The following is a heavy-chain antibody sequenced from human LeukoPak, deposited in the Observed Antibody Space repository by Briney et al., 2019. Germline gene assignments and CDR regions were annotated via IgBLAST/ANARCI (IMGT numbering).Heavy chain of an antibody. CDR2: IYYSGST. D-gene: IGHD2-15*01. J-gene: IGHJ6*03. CDR1: GGSISSSSYY. CDR3: ARGQSSSPHGGYYNMDV. V-gene: IGHV4-39*01. Sequence: KPSETLSLTCTVSGGSISSSSYYWGWIRQPPGKGLEWIGSIYYSGSTYYNPSLKSRVTISVDTSKNQFSLKLSSVTAADTAVYYCARGQSSSPHGGYYNMDVWGKGTPVTVSS.